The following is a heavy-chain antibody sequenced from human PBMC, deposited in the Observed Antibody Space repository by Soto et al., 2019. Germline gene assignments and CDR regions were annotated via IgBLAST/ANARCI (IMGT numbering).Heavy chain of an antibody. V-gene: IGHV4-34*01. CDR3: ERGLRSWATFYHYYGMEV. CDR1: GGSFRGYH. Sequence: SETLCLTCAVYGGSFRGYHWSWIRQPPGKGLEWIGEINHSGSTNYNPSLKSRVIISLETSKNQVSLILTSVTAADTAVYYCERGLRSWATFYHYYGMEVWGHVATVTV. J-gene: IGHJ6*01. D-gene: IGHD1-26*01. CDR2: INHSGST.